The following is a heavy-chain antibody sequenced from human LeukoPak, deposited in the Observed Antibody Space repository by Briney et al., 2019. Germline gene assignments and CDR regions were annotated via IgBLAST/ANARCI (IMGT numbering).Heavy chain of an antibody. D-gene: IGHD2-2*01. CDR2: IKHDGYER. Sequence: PGESLRLSCVASGFTLGNYWMSWVRQAPGKGLEWVASIKHDGYERNYVGSARGRFTISRDSAENSLFLRMNSLSAEDTAMYYCVRGTNTFFAGRFDPWGQGTQVTVSS. CDR1: GFTLGNYW. CDR3: VRGTNTFFAGRFDP. J-gene: IGHJ5*02. V-gene: IGHV3-7*01.